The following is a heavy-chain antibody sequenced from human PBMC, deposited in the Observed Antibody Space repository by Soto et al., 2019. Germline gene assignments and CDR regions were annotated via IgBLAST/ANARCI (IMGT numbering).Heavy chain of an antibody. V-gene: IGHV3-30-3*01. J-gene: IGHJ4*02. CDR1: GFTFSSYA. CDR2: ISYDGSNK. Sequence: GGSLRLSCAASGFTFSSYAMHWVRQAPGKGLEWVAVISYDGSNKYYADSVKGRFTISRDNSKNTLYLQMNSLRAEDTAVYYCARSPFLDIVATIGYWGQGTLVTVSS. D-gene: IGHD5-12*01. CDR3: ARSPFLDIVATIGY.